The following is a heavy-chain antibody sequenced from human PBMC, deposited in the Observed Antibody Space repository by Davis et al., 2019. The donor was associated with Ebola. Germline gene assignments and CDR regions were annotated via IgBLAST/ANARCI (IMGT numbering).Heavy chain of an antibody. CDR3: ARVRYCGGDCSLHYYYGMDV. D-gene: IGHD2-21*02. J-gene: IGHJ6*04. V-gene: IGHV1-2*06. CDR1: GYTFTDYY. Sequence: ASVKVSCKASGYTFTDYYIHWVRQAPGQGLEWMGRIKPYTGGTDYAQRFQGRVTMTRDTSLSTAYMELSSLRSDDTAVYYCARVRYCGGDCSLHYYYGMDVWGKGTTVTVSS. CDR2: IKPYTGGT.